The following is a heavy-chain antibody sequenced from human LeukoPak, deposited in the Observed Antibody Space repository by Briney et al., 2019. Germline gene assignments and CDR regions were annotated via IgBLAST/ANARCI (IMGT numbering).Heavy chain of an antibody. D-gene: IGHD3-9*01. V-gene: IGHV4-34*01. J-gene: IGHJ4*02. Sequence: SETLSLTCAVYGGSFSGYYWSWIRQPPGKGLEWIGEINHSGSTNYNPSLKSRVTISVDTSKNQFSLRLSSVTAADTAVYYCARELTGYPYFDYWGQGTLVTVSS. CDR2: INHSGST. CDR3: ARELTGYPYFDY. CDR1: GGSFSGYY.